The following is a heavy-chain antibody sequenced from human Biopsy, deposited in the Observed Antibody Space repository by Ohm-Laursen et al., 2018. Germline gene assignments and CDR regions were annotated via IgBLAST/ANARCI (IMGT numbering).Heavy chain of an antibody. CDR3: AKESALKWYQALSYFNGMDV. D-gene: IGHD2-2*01. V-gene: IGHV3-21*01. Sequence: SLRLSCSSSGSSFSSNVMNWVRQAPGEGLGWVSSISSRSSDIYYADSVKGRITISRDNAKNSLFLHMNSLRAEDTAVYYCAKESALKWYQALSYFNGMDVWGQGTTVTVSS. CDR1: GSSFSSNV. J-gene: IGHJ6*02. CDR2: ISSRSSDI.